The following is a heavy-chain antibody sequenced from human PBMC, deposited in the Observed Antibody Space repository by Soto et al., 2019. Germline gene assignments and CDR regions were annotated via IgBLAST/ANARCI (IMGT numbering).Heavy chain of an antibody. Sequence: QVQLVQSGAEVKKPGSSVKVSCKASGGTFSSYAISWVRQAPGQGLEWMGGIIPIFGTANYAQKFQGRVKITADKSTSTAYMTLSSLMSEDTAVYYCARAPTITMVRASGMDVWGQGTTVTVSS. CDR1: GGTFSSYA. J-gene: IGHJ6*02. V-gene: IGHV1-69*06. D-gene: IGHD3-10*01. CDR2: IIPIFGTA. CDR3: ARAPTITMVRASGMDV.